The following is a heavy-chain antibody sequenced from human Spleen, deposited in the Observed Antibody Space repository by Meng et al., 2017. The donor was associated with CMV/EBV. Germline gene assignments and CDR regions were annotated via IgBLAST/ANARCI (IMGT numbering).Heavy chain of an antibody. CDR2: ISSSSSYI. J-gene: IGHJ4*02. CDR3: ARDRVPEPPLEWPQLWGENF. V-gene: IGHV3-21*01. Sequence: GGSLRLSCAASGFTFSSYSMNWVRQAPGKGLEWVSSISSSSSYIYYADSVKGRFTISRDNADNSLYLQMNNLRDEDTAMYFCARDRVPEPPLEWPQLWGENFWGRGTRVTVSS. D-gene: IGHD3-3*01. CDR1: GFTFSSYS.